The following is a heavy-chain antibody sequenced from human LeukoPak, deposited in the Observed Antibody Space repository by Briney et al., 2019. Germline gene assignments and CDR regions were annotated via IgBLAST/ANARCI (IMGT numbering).Heavy chain of an antibody. CDR1: GGSFSGYY. CDR3: ARGSKDIVAPGGY. CDR2: INHSGST. V-gene: IGHV4-34*01. J-gene: IGHJ4*02. Sequence: PSETLSLTCAVYGGSFSGYYWSWIRQPPGKGLEWIGEINHSGSTNYNPSLKSRVTISVDTSKNQFSLKLSSVTAADTAVYYCARGSKDIVAPGGYWGQGTLVTVPS. D-gene: IGHD2-15*01.